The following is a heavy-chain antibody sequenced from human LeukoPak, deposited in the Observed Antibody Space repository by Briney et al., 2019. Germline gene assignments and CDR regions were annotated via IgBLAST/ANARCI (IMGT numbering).Heavy chain of an antibody. CDR2: IYHSGST. J-gene: IGHJ3*02. D-gene: IGHD4-17*01. CDR1: GYSISSGYY. Sequence: PSETLSLTCTVSGYSISSGYYWGWIRQPPGKGLEWIGSIYHSGSTYYNPSLKSRVTISVDTSKNQFSLKLSSVTAADTAVYYCQSAVTTRDAFDIWGQGTMVTVSS. V-gene: IGHV4-38-2*02. CDR3: QSAVTTRDAFDI.